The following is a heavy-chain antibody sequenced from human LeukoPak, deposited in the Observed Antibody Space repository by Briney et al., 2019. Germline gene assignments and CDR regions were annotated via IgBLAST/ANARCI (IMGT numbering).Heavy chain of an antibody. CDR2: IKSETDGEAT. CDR3: PTDSPHRSGWYGFFDF. Sequence: PGGSLRLSCAGSGITFSKAWMSWVRQAPGKGLEWVGRIKSETDGEATDYVAPVKVRVTISGDDAKNTVYLQMNNLRAEDTAVYYCPTDSPHRSGWYGFFDFGGQGTMFTVS. V-gene: IGHV3-15*01. J-gene: IGHJ3*01. CDR1: GITFSKAW. D-gene: IGHD6-19*01.